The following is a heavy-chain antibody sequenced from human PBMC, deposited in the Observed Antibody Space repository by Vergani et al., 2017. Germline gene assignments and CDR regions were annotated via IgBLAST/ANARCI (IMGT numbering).Heavy chain of an antibody. J-gene: IGHJ4*02. CDR2: ISSSSSYI. Sequence: EVQLVESGGGLVKPGGSLRLSCAASGFTFSSYSMNWVRQAPGKGLEWVSSISSSSSYIYYADSVKGRFTISRDNAKNSLYLQMNSLRSEDTAVYYCARDLVGYSYGSYWGQGTLVTVSS. V-gene: IGHV3-21*04. CDR3: ARDLVGYSYGSY. D-gene: IGHD5-18*01. CDR1: GFTFSSYS.